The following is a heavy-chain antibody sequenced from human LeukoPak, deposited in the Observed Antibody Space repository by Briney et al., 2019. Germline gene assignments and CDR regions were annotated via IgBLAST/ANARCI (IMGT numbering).Heavy chain of an antibody. CDR2: IRSKANSYAT. Sequence: GGSLRLSCAASGFTFSGSAMHWVRQASGKGLEWVGRIRSKANSYATAYAASVKGRFTISRDDSKNTAYLQMNSLKTEDTAVYYCGKVDYDILTGYHNYFDYWGQGTLVSVSS. V-gene: IGHV3-73*01. D-gene: IGHD3-9*01. CDR3: GKVDYDILTGYHNYFDY. CDR1: GFTFSGSA. J-gene: IGHJ4*02.